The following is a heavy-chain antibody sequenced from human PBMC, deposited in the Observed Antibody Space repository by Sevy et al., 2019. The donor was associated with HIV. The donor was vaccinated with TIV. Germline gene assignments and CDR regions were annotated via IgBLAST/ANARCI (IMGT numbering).Heavy chain of an antibody. CDR3: ARGGYDILTGFETDDAFDI. CDR1: GDSVSSNSAA. D-gene: IGHD3-9*01. J-gene: IGHJ3*02. CDR2: TYYRSKWYN. V-gene: IGHV6-1*01. Sequence: KQSRTLSLTCAISGDSVSSNSAAWNWIRQSPSRGLEWLGRTYYRSKWYNDYAVSVKSRITINPDTSKNQFSLQLNSVTPEDTAVYYCARGGYDILTGFETDDAFDIWGQGTMVTVSS.